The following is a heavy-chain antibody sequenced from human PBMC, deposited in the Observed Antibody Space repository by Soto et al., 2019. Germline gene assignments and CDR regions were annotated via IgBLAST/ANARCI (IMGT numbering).Heavy chain of an antibody. D-gene: IGHD6-6*01. V-gene: IGHV3-23*01. CDR1: GFTFSSYA. CDR3: AKEGSSRPYYYGMDV. Sequence: EVQLLESGGGLVQPGGSLRLSCAASGFTFSSYAMSWVRQAPGKGLEWVSAISGSGGSTYYADSVKGRFTISRDNSNNSLYLQMNSLRAEDTAVYYCAKEGSSRPYYYGMDVWGQGTTVTVSS. J-gene: IGHJ6*02. CDR2: ISGSGGST.